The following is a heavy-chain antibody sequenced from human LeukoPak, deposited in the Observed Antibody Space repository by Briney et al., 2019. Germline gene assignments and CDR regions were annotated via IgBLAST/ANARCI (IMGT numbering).Heavy chain of an antibody. CDR3: ARGGYSSNWYSDY. Sequence: ASVKVSCKASGYTFTSYYIHWVRQAPGQGLEWMGIINPGGGSTTYTQKFQGRVTMTRDTSTSTVYMDLSSLRSEDTAVYYCARGGYSSNWYSDYWGQGTLVTVSS. D-gene: IGHD6-13*01. CDR2: INPGGGST. J-gene: IGHJ4*02. CDR1: GYTFTSYY. V-gene: IGHV1-46*01.